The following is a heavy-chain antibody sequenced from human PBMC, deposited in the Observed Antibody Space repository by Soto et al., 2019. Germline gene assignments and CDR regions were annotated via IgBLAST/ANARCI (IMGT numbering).Heavy chain of an antibody. Sequence: GASVKVSCKASGGTFNSYDINWVRQAPGQGLEWMGGIIPIVETPKYAQKFQGRVTITADESTNTVYMELSSLRSEDTAMYYCARLSRPNYYDTSGFFKDNWFDPWRQRTLVTVSS. V-gene: IGHV1-69*13. CDR1: GGTFNSYD. CDR3: ARLSRPNYYDTSGFFKDNWFDP. CDR2: IIPIVETP. J-gene: IGHJ5*02. D-gene: IGHD3-22*01.